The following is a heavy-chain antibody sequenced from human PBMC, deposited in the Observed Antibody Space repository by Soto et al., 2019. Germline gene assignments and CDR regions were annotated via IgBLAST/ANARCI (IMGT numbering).Heavy chain of an antibody. V-gene: IGHV3-7*05. CDR2: IKQDGSEK. J-gene: IGHJ4*02. Sequence: GGSPRLSCAASGFTFSSYWMSWVRQAPGKGLEWVANIKQDGSEKYYVDSVKGRFTISRDDAKNSLYLQMNSLRAEDTAVYYCARGTRDNLRFLEWLSTEYYFDYWGQGTLVTVSS. CDR1: GFTFSSYW. D-gene: IGHD3-3*01. CDR3: ARGTRDNLRFLEWLSTEYYFDY.